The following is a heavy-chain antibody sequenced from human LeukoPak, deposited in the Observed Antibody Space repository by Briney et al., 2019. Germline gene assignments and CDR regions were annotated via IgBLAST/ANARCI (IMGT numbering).Heavy chain of an antibody. Sequence: PGGSLRLSCAASGFTFSSYAMHWVRQAPGKGLEWVAVISYDGSNKYYADSVKGRFTISRDNSKNTLYLQMNSLRAEDTAVYYCAREDPYCGGDCYRFGASDIWGQGTMVTVSS. D-gene: IGHD2-21*02. J-gene: IGHJ3*02. CDR2: ISYDGSNK. V-gene: IGHV3-30-3*01. CDR1: GFTFSSYA. CDR3: AREDPYCGGDCYRFGASDI.